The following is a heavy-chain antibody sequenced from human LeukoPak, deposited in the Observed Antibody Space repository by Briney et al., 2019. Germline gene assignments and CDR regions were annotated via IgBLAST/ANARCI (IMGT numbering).Heavy chain of an antibody. CDR2: TYYRSVWYY. CDR3: ARGERTTGWYKFDY. V-gene: IGHV6-1*01. J-gene: IGHJ4*02. CDR1: GDSVSSIKGA. D-gene: IGHD6-19*01. Sequence: SQTLSLTCAISGDSVSSIKGAWNWIRQSPSRGREWLGRTYYRSVWYYDYALSVQGRISIKPDTAKNQYSLQLSSVTPEDTAVYYCARGERTTGWYKFDYWGQGTLVTVSS.